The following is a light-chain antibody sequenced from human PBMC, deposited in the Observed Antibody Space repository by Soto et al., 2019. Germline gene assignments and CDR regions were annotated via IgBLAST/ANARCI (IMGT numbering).Light chain of an antibody. J-gene: IGLJ2*01. V-gene: IGLV2-23*01. CDR1: SSDVGSYNL. CDR2: EGS. CDR3: CSYAGSSTLV. Sequence: QAASVSGSPGQSITISCTGTSSDVGSYNLVSWYQQHPDKAPKLMIYEGSKRPSGVSNRFSGSKSGNTASLTISGLQAEDEADYYCCSYAGSSTLVFGGGTKLTVL.